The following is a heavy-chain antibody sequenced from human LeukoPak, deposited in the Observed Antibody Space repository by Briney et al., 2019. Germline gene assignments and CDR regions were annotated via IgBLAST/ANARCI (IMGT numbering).Heavy chain of an antibody. CDR3: GREHWGGFNYGFDY. D-gene: IGHD5-18*01. CDR1: GFTFSSYA. CDR2: ISYDGSNK. V-gene: IGHV3-30*04. J-gene: IGHJ4*02. Sequence: GGSLRLSCAASGFTFSSYAMHWVRQAPGKGLEWVAVISYDGSNKYYADSVKGRFTISRDNSKNTLYLQMNSLRAEDTAVYYCGREHWGGFNYGFDYWGQGTLVTVSS.